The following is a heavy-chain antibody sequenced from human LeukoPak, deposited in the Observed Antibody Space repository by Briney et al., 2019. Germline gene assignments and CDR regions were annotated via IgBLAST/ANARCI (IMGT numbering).Heavy chain of an antibody. CDR3: ARSSTVTAARWHFDL. CDR2: IHPSGGST. Sequence: ASVKVSCKASGYTFTYYYIHWVRQAPGQGLEWMGKIHPSGGSTSYPQNFQGRVTMIRDTSTGTVYMELSSLRSEDTAVYFCARSSTVTAARWHFDLWGRGTLVTVSS. J-gene: IGHJ2*01. D-gene: IGHD4-17*01. V-gene: IGHV1-46*01. CDR1: GYTFTYYY.